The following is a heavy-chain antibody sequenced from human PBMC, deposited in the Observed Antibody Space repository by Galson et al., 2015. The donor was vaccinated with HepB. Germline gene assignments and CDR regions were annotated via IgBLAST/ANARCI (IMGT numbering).Heavy chain of an antibody. CDR3: ARQIVGAANFDY. Sequence: QSGAEVKQPGESLNISCKGSRQSFRNYWIGWVRQMPGKGLEWMGMISPSGSDTRYRPSFQGHVTISADNSLSTAYLQWSSLKVSDTAVYYCARQIVGAANFDYWGQGTLVTVSS. CDR2: ISPSGSDT. V-gene: IGHV5-51*01. J-gene: IGHJ4*02. CDR1: RQSFRNYW. D-gene: IGHD1-26*01.